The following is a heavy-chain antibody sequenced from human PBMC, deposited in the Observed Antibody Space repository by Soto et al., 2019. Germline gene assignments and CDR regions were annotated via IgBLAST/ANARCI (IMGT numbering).Heavy chain of an antibody. CDR1: GFTFSTYW. D-gene: IGHD3-10*01. CDR2: INSDGSST. Sequence: EVQLVESGGGLVQPGGSLRLSCAASGFTFSTYWIHWVRQAPGKGLVWVSRINSDGSSTNYADSVKGRFTISRDNAKNTLFLQMNSLRAEDTAVYYCARDRWGGGRDMDVWGQGPTFTVSS. J-gene: IGHJ6*02. V-gene: IGHV3-74*01. CDR3: ARDRWGGGRDMDV.